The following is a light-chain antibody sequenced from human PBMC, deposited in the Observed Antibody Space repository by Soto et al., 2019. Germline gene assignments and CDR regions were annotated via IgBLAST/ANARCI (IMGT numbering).Light chain of an antibody. Sequence: DIQMTQSPSTLSASVGDRVTITCRASQSISWWLAWYQQKAGKAPKLLIYHASNLESGVPSRFSGSGSGTEFTLTISSLQPDDFATYYCQQYNTYGTFGQGTKVEIK. J-gene: IGKJ1*01. CDR3: QQYNTYGT. CDR2: HAS. V-gene: IGKV1-5*01. CDR1: QSISWW.